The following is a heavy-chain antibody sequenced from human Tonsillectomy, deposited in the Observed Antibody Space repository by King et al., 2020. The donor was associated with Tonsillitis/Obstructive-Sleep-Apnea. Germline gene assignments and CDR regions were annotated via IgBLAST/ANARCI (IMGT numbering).Heavy chain of an antibody. V-gene: IGHV3-23*04. CDR3: AKDPYDGVDY. D-gene: IGHD1-1*01. CDR2: IGGSGGST. J-gene: IGHJ4*02. Sequence: VQLVESGGGLVQPGGSLRLSCAASRFTFSSYAMSWVRQAPGKGLEWVSAIGGSGGSTYYADSVEGRFTISRDNSNNTLFLQMNSLRAEDTAVYYCAKDPYDGVDYWGQGTLVTVSS. CDR1: RFTFSSYA.